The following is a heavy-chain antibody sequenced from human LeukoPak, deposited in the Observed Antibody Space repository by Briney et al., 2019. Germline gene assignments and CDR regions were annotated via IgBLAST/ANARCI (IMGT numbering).Heavy chain of an antibody. CDR3: ATEGGPDYYDRSGYYGVDY. V-gene: IGHV4-61*02. J-gene: IGHJ4*02. CDR1: GGSISSGSYY. CDR2: LYSSGST. D-gene: IGHD3-22*01. Sequence: PSETLSLTCTVSGGSISSGSYYWTWIRQPAGKGLGWIGRLYSSGSTNCNPSLKSRVSISVDTSKNQFSLKLSSVTAADTAVYYCATEGGPDYYDRSGYYGVDYWGQGTLVTVSS.